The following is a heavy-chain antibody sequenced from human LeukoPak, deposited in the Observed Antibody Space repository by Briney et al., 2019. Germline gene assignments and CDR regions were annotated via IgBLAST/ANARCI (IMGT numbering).Heavy chain of an antibody. CDR2: FDPEDGET. Sequence: ASVKVSCKVSGYTLTELSMHWVRQAPGKGLEWMGGFDPEDGETIYAQKFQGRVTMSEDTSTDTAYMELSSLRSEDTAVYYCAGSGGSPGDDYFDYWGQGTLVTVSS. V-gene: IGHV1-24*01. J-gene: IGHJ4*02. CDR1: GYTLTELS. D-gene: IGHD2-15*01. CDR3: AGSGGSPGDDYFDY.